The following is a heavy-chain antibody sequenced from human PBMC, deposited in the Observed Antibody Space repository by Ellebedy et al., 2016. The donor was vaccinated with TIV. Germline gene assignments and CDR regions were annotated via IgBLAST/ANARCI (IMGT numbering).Heavy chain of an antibody. CDR1: GFTFSSLA. J-gene: IGHJ4*02. CDR2: FSGSGGST. CDR3: AKDAHRRDGYNYKFDY. V-gene: IGHV3-23*01. Sequence: GGSLRLSCAVSGFTFSSLAMSWVRQAQGKGLEWVSTFSGSGGSTYYADSVKGRFTVSRDNSRNTLYLQMNSLIAEDTAVYYCAKDAHRRDGYNYKFDYWGQGTLVTVSS. D-gene: IGHD5-24*01.